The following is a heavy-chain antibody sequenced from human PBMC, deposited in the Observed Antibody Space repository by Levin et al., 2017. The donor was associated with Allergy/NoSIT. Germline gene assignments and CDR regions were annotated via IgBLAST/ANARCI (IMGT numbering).Heavy chain of an antibody. V-gene: IGHV1-18*01. CDR1: GYTFNSYG. CDR3: AACISLVRGVPKYYFDF. Sequence: GESLKISCKASGYTFNSYGFSWVRQAPGRGLEWMGWISAHNGNTYYAQKFQGRVTLTTDTSTSTAYMELRTLRSDDTAVYYCAACISLVRGVPKYYFDFWGQGTLVTVSS. CDR2: ISAHNGNT. D-gene: IGHD3-10*01. J-gene: IGHJ4*02.